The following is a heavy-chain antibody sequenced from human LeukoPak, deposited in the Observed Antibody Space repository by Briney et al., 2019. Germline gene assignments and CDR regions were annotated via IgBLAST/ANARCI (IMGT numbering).Heavy chain of an antibody. CDR2: IRGSGYYA. CDR3: ARDGPCINVVCYTDFDY. CDR1: GFTLSNSD. D-gene: IGHD2-8*01. Sequence: GGSLRLSCTASGFTLSNSDMNWVRQAPGKGLEWVSSIRGSGYYAEYTDSVKGRFTISRDNAKNTLYLQMNSLRAEDTAVYYCARDGPCINVVCYTDFDYWGQGTLVTVSS. J-gene: IGHJ4*02. V-gene: IGHV3-21*01.